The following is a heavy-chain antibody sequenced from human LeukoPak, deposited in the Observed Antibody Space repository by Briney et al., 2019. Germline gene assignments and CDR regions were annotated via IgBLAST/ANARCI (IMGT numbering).Heavy chain of an antibody. CDR1: GFTFSSYA. D-gene: IGHD6-19*01. CDR2: ICASDGCT. V-gene: IGHV3-23*01. CDR3: AKDFSSGWPGYFDF. J-gene: IGHJ4*02. Sequence: PGGSLRLSCAASGFTFSSYAMSWVRQAPGKGLEWVSSICASDGCTYYADSVKGRFAISRDNSKNTLYLQTSYLRAEDTAVYYCAKDFSSGWPGYFDFWGQGTLATVSS.